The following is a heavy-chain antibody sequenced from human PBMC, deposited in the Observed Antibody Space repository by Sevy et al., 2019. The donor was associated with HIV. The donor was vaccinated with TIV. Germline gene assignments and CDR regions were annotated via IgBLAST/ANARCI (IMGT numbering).Heavy chain of an antibody. CDR1: GFTFSSYS. D-gene: IGHD3-22*01. CDR2: ISSSGSYI. Sequence: GGSLRLSCAASGFTFSSYSMNWVRQAPGKGLEWVSSISSSGSYIYYADSVKGRFTISRDNAKNSLYLQMNSLRAEDTAVYYCARDHYYDSSTGYGMDVWGQGTTVTVSS. CDR3: ARDHYYDSSTGYGMDV. J-gene: IGHJ6*02. V-gene: IGHV3-21*01.